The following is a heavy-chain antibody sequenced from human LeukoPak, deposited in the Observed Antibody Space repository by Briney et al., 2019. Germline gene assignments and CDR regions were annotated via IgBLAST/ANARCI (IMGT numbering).Heavy chain of an antibody. CDR3: AREEGIAAAGFDY. CDR1: GGSISSYY. J-gene: IGHJ4*02. Sequence: SETLSLTCTVSGGSISSYYWSWIRQPPGKGLERIGYIYFSGCTNYNPSLKSRVTISVDTSKNQFSLKLSSVTAADTAVYYCAREEGIAAAGFDYWGQGTLVTVSS. V-gene: IGHV4-59*01. D-gene: IGHD6-13*01. CDR2: IYFSGCT.